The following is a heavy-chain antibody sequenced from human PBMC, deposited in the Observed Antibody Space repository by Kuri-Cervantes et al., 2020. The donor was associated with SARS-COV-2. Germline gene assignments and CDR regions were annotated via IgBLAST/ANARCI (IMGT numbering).Heavy chain of an antibody. J-gene: IGHJ4*02. CDR1: GYTFTSYD. CDR2: INPSGGST. D-gene: IGHD1/OR15-1a*01. V-gene: IGHV1-46*03. Sequence: ASVKVSCKASGYTFTSYDINWVRQAPGQGLEWMGIINPSGGSTSYAQKFQGRVTMTRDTSTSTVYMELSSLRSEDTAVYYCARVRTGDYVDYWGQGTLVTVSS. CDR3: ARVRTGDYVDY.